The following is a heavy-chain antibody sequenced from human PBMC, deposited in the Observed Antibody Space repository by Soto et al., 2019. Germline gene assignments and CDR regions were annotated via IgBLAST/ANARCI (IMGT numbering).Heavy chain of an antibody. CDR1: GFTFSGYA. CDR2: ISFDGGIK. J-gene: IGHJ3*01. V-gene: IGHV3-30-3*01. Sequence: QVQMVESGGGVVQPGRSLRLSCAASGFTFSGYAMHWVRQAPGKGLEWVGLISFDGGIKHNADSVKGRFTISRDNSKNTLYXQXXXXXXXXXXXXXXXXXXXXXXXDXXELWGQGTVVIV. CDR3: XXXXXXXXXDXXEL.